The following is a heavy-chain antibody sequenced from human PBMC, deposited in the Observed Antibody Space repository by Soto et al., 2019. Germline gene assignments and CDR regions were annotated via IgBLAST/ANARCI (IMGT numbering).Heavy chain of an antibody. D-gene: IGHD4-17*01. V-gene: IGHV3-11*04. CDR2: ISSSGSTI. CDR3: ARDLSGDYGALDT. J-gene: IGHJ3*02. Sequence: PGGSLRLSCAASGFTFSDYYMSWIRQAPGKGLEWVSYISSSGSTIYYADSVKGRFTISRDNSKNTLYLQMNSLRAEDTAVYYCARDLSGDYGALDTWGQGTMVTVSS. CDR1: GFTFSDYY.